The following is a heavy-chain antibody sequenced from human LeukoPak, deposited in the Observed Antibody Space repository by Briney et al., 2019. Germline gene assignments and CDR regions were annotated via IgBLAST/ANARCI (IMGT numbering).Heavy chain of an antibody. J-gene: IGHJ4*02. CDR3: ARGTYASGNSY. CDR1: GFSFSDFN. D-gene: IGHD3-10*01. CDR2: ISSTSTNI. Sequence: GGSLRLSCAASGFSFSDFNMNWVRQAPGKGLEWISYISSTSTNIYYADSVKGRFTISRDNAKNSLYLQMSSLRAEDTAIYCCARGTYASGNSYWGQGTLVTVSS. V-gene: IGHV3-48*01.